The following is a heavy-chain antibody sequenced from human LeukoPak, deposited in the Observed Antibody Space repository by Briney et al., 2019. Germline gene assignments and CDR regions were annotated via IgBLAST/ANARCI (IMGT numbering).Heavy chain of an antibody. D-gene: IGHD3-10*02. V-gene: IGHV3-7*01. Sequence: GGSLRLSCAASGFTFSSYWMSWVRQAPGKGLEWVANIKQDGSEKYCVDSVKGRFTISRDNAKNSLYLQMNSLRAEDTAVYYCAELGITMIGGVWGKGTTVTISS. J-gene: IGHJ6*04. CDR2: IKQDGSEK. CDR1: GFTFSSYW. CDR3: AELGITMIGGV.